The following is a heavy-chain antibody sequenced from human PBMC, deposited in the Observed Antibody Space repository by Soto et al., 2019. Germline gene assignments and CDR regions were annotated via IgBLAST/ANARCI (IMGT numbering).Heavy chain of an antibody. V-gene: IGHV1-69*01. CDR3: ARGLRTGNYGMDV. D-gene: IGHD2-15*01. J-gene: IGHJ6*02. CDR2: IIPIFETV. Sequence: QEQLLQSGAEERKPGSSVKVSCKASGGTFDNYAVSGVRQAPGQGLEWMGGIIPIFETVNYARRFQGRLTIAADESTSTAYMELTSLTSADTAIYFCARGLRTGNYGMDVWGQGTTVNVSS. CDR1: GGTFDNYA.